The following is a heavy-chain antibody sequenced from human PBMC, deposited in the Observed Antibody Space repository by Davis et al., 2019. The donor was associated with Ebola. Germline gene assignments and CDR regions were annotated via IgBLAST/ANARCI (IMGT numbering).Heavy chain of an antibody. V-gene: IGHV1-2*06. J-gene: IGHJ4*02. CDR1: GYTFTSYY. D-gene: IGHD1-1*01. Sequence: AASVKVSCKASGYTFTSYYMHWVRQAPGQGLEWTGRFNPNRGGTNYAQNVQGRVIMTADTAETTAYMEVGSLRSDDTAVYYCARAQFPTTSDHWGQGTLVTVSS. CDR2: FNPNRGGT. CDR3: ARAQFPTTSDH.